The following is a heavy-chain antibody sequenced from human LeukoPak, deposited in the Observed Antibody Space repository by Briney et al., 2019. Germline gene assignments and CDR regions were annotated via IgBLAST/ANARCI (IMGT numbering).Heavy chain of an antibody. CDR1: GYTFTTFY. J-gene: IGHJ4*02. V-gene: IGHV1-46*01. CDR2: INPNGGST. D-gene: IGHD1-26*01. Sequence: GASVKVSCKASGYTFTTFYIHWVRQAPGQGLEWMGMINPNGGSTTYSQKFQDRVPMTRDTSTSTVYMELSSLRSGDTAVYYCARDLIVGATFDFWGQGTLVTVSS. CDR3: ARDLIVGATFDF.